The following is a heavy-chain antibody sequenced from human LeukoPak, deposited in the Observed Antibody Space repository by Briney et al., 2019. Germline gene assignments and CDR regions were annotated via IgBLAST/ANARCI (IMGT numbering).Heavy chain of an antibody. CDR2: ISSSSSYI. V-gene: IGHV3-21*01. CDR1: GFTFSSYS. CDR3: ARDRSGYDFGTLDY. D-gene: IGHD5-12*01. J-gene: IGHJ4*02. Sequence: GGSLRLSCAASGFTFSSYSMNWVRQAPGKGLEWVSSISSSSSYIYYADSVKGRFTISRDNAKNSLYLQMNSLRAEDTAVYYCARDRSGYDFGTLDYWGQGTLVTVSS.